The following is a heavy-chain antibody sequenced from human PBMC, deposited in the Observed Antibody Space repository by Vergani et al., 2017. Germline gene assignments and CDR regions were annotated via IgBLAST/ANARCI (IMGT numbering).Heavy chain of an antibody. J-gene: IGHJ6*02. V-gene: IGHV3-23*01. CDR2: ISGSGGST. CDR3: AKDIVGASRLGYYYYGMDV. Sequence: EVQLLESGGGLVQPGGSLRLSCAASGFTFSSYAMSWVRQAPGKGLEWVSAISGSGGSTYYADSVKGRFTISRDNSKNTLYLQMNSLRAEDTAVYYCAKDIVGASRLGYYYYGMDVWGQGTTVTVSS. D-gene: IGHD1-26*01. CDR1: GFTFSSYA.